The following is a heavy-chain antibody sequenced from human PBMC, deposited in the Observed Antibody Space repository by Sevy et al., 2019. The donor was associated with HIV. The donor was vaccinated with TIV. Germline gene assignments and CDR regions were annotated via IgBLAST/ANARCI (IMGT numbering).Heavy chain of an antibody. J-gene: IGHJ4*02. D-gene: IGHD6-13*01. CDR1: GYSISSRYY. Sequence: SETLSLTCAVSGYSISSRYYWGWVRQPPGKGLEWIASMYYNGSTYYNPSLRSRVTISLDTSENQFSLKLTSVTAADTAVYYCASDITSNWLFFDYWGQGILVTVSS. CDR3: ASDITSNWLFFDY. CDR2: MYYNGST. V-gene: IGHV4-38-2*01.